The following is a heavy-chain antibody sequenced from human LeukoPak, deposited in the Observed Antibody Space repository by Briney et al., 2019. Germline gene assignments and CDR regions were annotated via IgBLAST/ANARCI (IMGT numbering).Heavy chain of an antibody. CDR3: ARVRSYDILTGYDWGFDP. CDR2: IYYSGST. V-gene: IGHV4-59*01. J-gene: IGHJ5*02. CDR1: GGSISSYY. Sequence: SETLSLTCTVSGGSISSYYWSWIRQPPGKGLEWIGYIYYSGSTNYNPSLKSRVTISVDTSKNQFSLKLSSVTAADTAVYCCARVRSYDILTGYDWGFDPWGQGTLVTVSS. D-gene: IGHD3-9*01.